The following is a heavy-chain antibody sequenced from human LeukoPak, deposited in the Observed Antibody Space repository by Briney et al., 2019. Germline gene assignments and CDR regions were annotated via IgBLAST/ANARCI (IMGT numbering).Heavy chain of an antibody. J-gene: IGHJ1*01. D-gene: IGHD3-22*01. CDR1: GGSISSGGYY. Sequence: PSETLSLTCTVSGGSISSGGYYWSWIRQHPGKGLEWIGYIYYSGSTYYNPSLKSRVTISVDTSKNQFSLKLSSVTAADTAVYYCAREGGGYYYDSSGYFPSYFQHWGQGTLVTVSS. CDR3: AREGGGYYYDSSGYFPSYFQH. CDR2: IYYSGST. V-gene: IGHV4-31*03.